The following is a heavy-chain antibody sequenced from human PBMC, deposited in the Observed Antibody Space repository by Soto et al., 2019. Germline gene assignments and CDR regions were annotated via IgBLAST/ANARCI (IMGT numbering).Heavy chain of an antibody. CDR3: ATGATPWQPPPRY. V-gene: IGHV4-39*01. CDR1: GGSISSSNYY. CDR2: IYYSGST. Sequence: SETLSLTCTVSGGSISSSNYYWGWIRQPPGKGLEWIGSIYYSGSTYYNPSLKSRVTISGDTSKNQFSLKLSSVTAADTALYWWATGATPWQPPPRYWGQGTLVTVSS. J-gene: IGHJ4*02. D-gene: IGHD3-10*01.